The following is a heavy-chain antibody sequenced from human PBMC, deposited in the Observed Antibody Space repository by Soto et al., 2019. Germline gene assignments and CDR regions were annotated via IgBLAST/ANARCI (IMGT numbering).Heavy chain of an antibody. Sequence: SQTLSRTCSVSGHSITNSRPYLAWTRQPPGERLKWTGTIYHTGNADYNPSLKSRVTIFVDTSKNQFSLKLTSVTAADTALYYCARDYFDSSDYTTNWFDPWGQGALVTVS. J-gene: IGHJ5*02. V-gene: IGHV4-39*01. CDR3: ARDYFDSSDYTTNWFDP. CDR1: GHSITNSRPY. CDR2: IYHTGNA. D-gene: IGHD3-22*01.